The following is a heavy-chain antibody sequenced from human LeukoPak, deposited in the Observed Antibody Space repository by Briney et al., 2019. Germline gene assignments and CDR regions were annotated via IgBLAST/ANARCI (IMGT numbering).Heavy chain of an antibody. V-gene: IGHV4-38-2*02. Sequence: SETLSLTCTVSGYSISSGYYWGWIRQPPGKGLEWIGSIYHSGSTYYNPSLKSRVTISVDTSKNQFSLKLSSVTAADTAVYYCARVTGYMTEDFFDYWGQGTLVTVSS. CDR1: GYSISSGYY. CDR2: IYHSGST. CDR3: ARVTGYMTEDFFDY. D-gene: IGHD6-13*01. J-gene: IGHJ4*02.